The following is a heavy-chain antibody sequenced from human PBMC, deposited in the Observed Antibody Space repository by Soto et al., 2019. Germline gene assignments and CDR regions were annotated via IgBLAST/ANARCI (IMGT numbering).Heavy chain of an antibody. D-gene: IGHD1-26*01. CDR3: AKEYAPIVGTTGYYFDY. V-gene: IGHV3-30*18. CDR1: GFTFSSYG. CDR2: ISYDGSTK. J-gene: IGHJ4*02. Sequence: GGSLRLSFAASGFTFSSYGMHWVRQAPGKGLEWVAVISYDGSTKYYVDSVKGRFTISRDNSKNALYLQMNSLRAEDTAVYYCAKEYAPIVGTTGYYFDYWGQGTLVTVSS.